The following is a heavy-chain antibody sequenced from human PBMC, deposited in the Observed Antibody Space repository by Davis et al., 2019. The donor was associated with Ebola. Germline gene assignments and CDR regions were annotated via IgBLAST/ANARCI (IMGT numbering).Heavy chain of an antibody. CDR1: GFTFSNYA. CDR2: ISASGADI. V-gene: IGHV3-23*01. J-gene: IGHJ4*02. CDR3: AEGGTNNFLGAN. D-gene: IGHD1-1*01. Sequence: PGGSLRLPCVASGFTFSNYAMSWVRQAPGGGLEWVSGISASGADIKYADSVRGRFSISRDDSKNTLYLQMDSLRAEDTAVFYCAEGGTNNFLGANWGQGTLVTVSS.